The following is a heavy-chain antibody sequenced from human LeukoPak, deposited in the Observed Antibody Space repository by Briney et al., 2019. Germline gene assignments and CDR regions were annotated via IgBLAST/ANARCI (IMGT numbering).Heavy chain of an antibody. J-gene: IGHJ4*02. CDR3: ASPERSSGYYYEY. D-gene: IGHD3-22*01. CDR1: GYTFAGYF. Sequence: GASVKVSCKTSGYTFAGYFLHWVRQAPGQGLEWMGGIIPIFGTANYAQKFQGRVTITTDESTSTAYMELSSLRSEDTAVYYCASPERSSGYYYEYWGQGTLVTVSS. V-gene: IGHV1-69*05. CDR2: IIPIFGTA.